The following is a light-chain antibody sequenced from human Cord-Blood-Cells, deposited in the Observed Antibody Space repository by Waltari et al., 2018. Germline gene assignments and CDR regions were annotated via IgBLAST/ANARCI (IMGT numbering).Light chain of an antibody. V-gene: IGLV2-11*01. J-gene: IGLJ2*01. CDR3: CSYAGSYTLV. Sequence: QSALTQPRSVSGSPGQSVTISCTGTSSDVGGYNYVSWYHQHPGKAPKLMIYDVGKRPSGVPDRFSGSKSGNTASLTISGLQAEDEADYYCCSYAGSYTLVFGGGTKLTVL. CDR2: DVG. CDR1: SSDVGGYNY.